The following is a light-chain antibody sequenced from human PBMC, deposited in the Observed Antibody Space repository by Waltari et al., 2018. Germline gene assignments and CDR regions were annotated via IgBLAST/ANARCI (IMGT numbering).Light chain of an antibody. V-gene: IGLV2-14*03. J-gene: IGLJ3*02. CDR2: DVS. Sequence: QSALTQPASVSGSPGQSITISCTGTNSDVGFYNYVSWYQPHPGKAPKLLIYDVSVRPSGVSNRVSGSKSGNTASLTISGLQAEDEADYYCNSYTGSSSWVFGGGTRLTVL. CDR3: NSYTGSSSWV. CDR1: NSDVGFYNY.